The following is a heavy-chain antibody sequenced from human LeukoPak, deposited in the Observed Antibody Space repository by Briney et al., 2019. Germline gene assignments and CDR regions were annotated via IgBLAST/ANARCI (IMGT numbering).Heavy chain of an antibody. D-gene: IGHD6-19*01. CDR3: AREADSSGWCDY. CDR1: GGSISSYY. Sequence: SETLSLTCTVSGGSISSYYWSWIRQPPGKGLEWIGYIYYSGSTNYNPSLKSRVTISVDTSKNQFSLKLSSVTAADTALYYCAREADSSGWCDYWGQGTLVTVSS. CDR2: IYYSGST. J-gene: IGHJ4*02. V-gene: IGHV4-59*01.